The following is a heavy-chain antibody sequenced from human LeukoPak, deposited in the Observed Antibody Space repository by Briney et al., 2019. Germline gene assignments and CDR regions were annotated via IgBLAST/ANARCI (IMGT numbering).Heavy chain of an antibody. CDR3: AKLMARITIFGVVISH. Sequence: PGGFLRLSCAASGFTFSSYAMSWVRQAPGKGLEWVSAISGSGGSTYYADSVKGRFTISRDNSKNTLYLQMNSLRAEDTAVYYCAKLMARITIFGVVISHWGQGTMVTVSS. V-gene: IGHV3-23*01. J-gene: IGHJ3*01. CDR1: GFTFSSYA. CDR2: ISGSGGST. D-gene: IGHD3-3*01.